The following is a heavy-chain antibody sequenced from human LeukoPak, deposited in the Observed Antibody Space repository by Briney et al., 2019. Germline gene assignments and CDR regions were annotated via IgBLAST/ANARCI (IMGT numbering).Heavy chain of an antibody. CDR2: ISGSGGGT. Sequence: PGGSLRLSCAASGFTFSGYAMSWVRQAPGKGLEWVSAISGSGGGTYYADSVKGRFTISRDNSKNTLYLQMNSLRAEDTAVYYCARVGRCGGDCWGAFDIWGQGTMVTVSS. J-gene: IGHJ3*02. V-gene: IGHV3-23*01. D-gene: IGHD2-21*02. CDR1: GFTFSGYA. CDR3: ARVGRCGGDCWGAFDI.